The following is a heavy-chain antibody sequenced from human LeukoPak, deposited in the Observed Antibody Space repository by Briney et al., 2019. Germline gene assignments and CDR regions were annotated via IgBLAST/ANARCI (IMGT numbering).Heavy chain of an antibody. CDR2: ISGSGGST. J-gene: IGHJ4*02. V-gene: IGHV3-23*01. Sequence: GGTLRLSCAASGFTFSSYARSWVRQAPGKGLEGVSAISGSGGSTYYADSVKGRFTISRDNSKHTLYLQMNSLRAEDTAVYYCAKHIYAYSSGYPRDYWGQGTLVTVSS. CDR1: GFTFSSYA. CDR3: AKHIYAYSSGYPRDY. D-gene: IGHD3-22*01.